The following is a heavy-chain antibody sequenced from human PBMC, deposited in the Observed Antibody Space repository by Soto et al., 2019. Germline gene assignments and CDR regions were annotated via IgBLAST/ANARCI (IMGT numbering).Heavy chain of an antibody. D-gene: IGHD3-10*01. V-gene: IGHV3-30-3*01. CDR3: AREDIGESYTPPGMDV. CDR1: GFTFSSYA. Sequence: GGSLRLSCAASGFTFSSYAMHWVRQAPGKGLEWVAVISYDGSNKYYADSVKGRFTISRDNSKNTLYLQMNSLRAEDTAVYYYAREDIGESYTPPGMDVWGQGTTVTVSS. J-gene: IGHJ6*02. CDR2: ISYDGSNK.